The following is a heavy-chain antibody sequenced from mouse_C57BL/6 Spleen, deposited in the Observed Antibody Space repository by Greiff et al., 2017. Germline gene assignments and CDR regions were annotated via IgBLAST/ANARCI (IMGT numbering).Heavy chain of an antibody. CDR3: ARGGSSYVGFAY. CDR2: ISYDGSN. D-gene: IGHD1-1*01. CDR1: GYSITSGYY. V-gene: IGHV3-6*01. J-gene: IGHJ3*01. Sequence: ESGPGLVKPSQSLSLTCSVTGYSITSGYYWNWIRQFPGNKLEWMGYISYDGSNNYNPSLKNRISITRDTSKNQFFLKLNSVTTEDTATYYCARGGSSYVGFAYWGQGTLVTVSA.